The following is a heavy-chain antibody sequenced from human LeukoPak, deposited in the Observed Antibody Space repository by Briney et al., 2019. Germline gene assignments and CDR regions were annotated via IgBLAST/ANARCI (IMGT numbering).Heavy chain of an antibody. V-gene: IGHV4-34*01. Sequence: SETLSLTCAVYGGSFSRYYWTWIRQPPGKGLEWIGEINHSGSANYNPSLKSRVTISVDASKSQFSLRLSSVTAADTAVYYCARDPHIVVVTAIPTGFDPWGQGTLVTVSS. CDR1: GGSFSRYY. CDR2: INHSGSA. CDR3: ARDPHIVVVTAIPTGFDP. J-gene: IGHJ5*02. D-gene: IGHD2-21*02.